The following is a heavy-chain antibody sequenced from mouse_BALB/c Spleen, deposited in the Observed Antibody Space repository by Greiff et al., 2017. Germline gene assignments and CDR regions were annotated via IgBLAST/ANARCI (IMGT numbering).Heavy chain of an antibody. J-gene: IGHJ4*01. Sequence: VQLKESGPGLVKPSQSLSLTCTVTGYSITSDYAWNWIRQFPGNKLEWMGYISYSGSTSYNPSLKSRISITRDTSKNQFFLQLNSVTTEDTATYYCARLNGSSYYAMDYWGQGTSVTVSS. D-gene: IGHD1-1*01. V-gene: IGHV3-2*02. CDR3: ARLNGSSYYAMDY. CDR1: GYSITSDYA. CDR2: ISYSGST.